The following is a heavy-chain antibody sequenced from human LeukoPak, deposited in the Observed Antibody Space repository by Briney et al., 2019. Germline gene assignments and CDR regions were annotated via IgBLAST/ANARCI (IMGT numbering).Heavy chain of an antibody. CDR3: ARRALEGASYSYGYDLDY. Sequence: GESLKISCKGSGYSFTNYWIGWVRQMPGKGLEWMEIIYPGDSDTRYSPSLQGQVTMSVDKSISTAYLQWSSLKASDTAMYYCARRALEGASYSYGYDLDYWGQGTLVTVSS. CDR1: GYSFTNYW. J-gene: IGHJ4*02. CDR2: IYPGDSDT. V-gene: IGHV5-51*01. D-gene: IGHD5-18*01.